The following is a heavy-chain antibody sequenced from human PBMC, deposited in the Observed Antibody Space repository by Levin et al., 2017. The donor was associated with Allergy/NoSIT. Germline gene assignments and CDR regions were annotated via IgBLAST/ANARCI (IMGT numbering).Heavy chain of an antibody. CDR1: GGTFSNYG. V-gene: IGHV1-69*06. J-gene: IGHJ5*02. Sequence: KISCKASGGTFSNYGISWVRQAPGEGLEWMGRIIPMFGTSNYAQKFQGRVTFTADKSTSTAYMELRSLRSDDTAVYYCARDPINSSAPENWFGPWGQGTLVTVSS. D-gene: IGHD6-25*01. CDR3: ARDPINSSAPENWFGP. CDR2: IIPMFGTS.